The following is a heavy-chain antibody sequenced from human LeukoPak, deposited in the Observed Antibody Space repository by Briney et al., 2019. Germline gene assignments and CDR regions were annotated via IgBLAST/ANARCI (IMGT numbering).Heavy chain of an antibody. Sequence: SETLSLTCTVSGGSISSYYWSWIRQPPGKGLEWIGYSYYSGSTNYNPSLKSRVTISVDTSKNQFSLKLSSVTAADTAVYYCAREDYDYVWGTNYFDYWGQGTLVTVSS. CDR1: GGSISSYY. J-gene: IGHJ4*02. CDR3: AREDYDYVWGTNYFDY. V-gene: IGHV4-59*01. CDR2: SYYSGST. D-gene: IGHD3-16*01.